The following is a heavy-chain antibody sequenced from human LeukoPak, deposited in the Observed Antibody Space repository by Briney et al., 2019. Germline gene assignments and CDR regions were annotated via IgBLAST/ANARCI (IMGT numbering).Heavy chain of an antibody. CDR3: ARGRRITIFGVAAPPYYFDY. V-gene: IGHV1-46*01. J-gene: IGHJ4*02. CDR1: GDTFTSYY. Sequence: ASVKVSCKASGDTFTSYYMHWVRQAPGQGLEWIGIINPSGGSTNYAQKFQGRVTMPRDTSTSTVYMELSSLRSEDTAVYYCARGRRITIFGVAAPPYYFDYWGQGTLVTVSS. D-gene: IGHD3-3*01. CDR2: INPSGGST.